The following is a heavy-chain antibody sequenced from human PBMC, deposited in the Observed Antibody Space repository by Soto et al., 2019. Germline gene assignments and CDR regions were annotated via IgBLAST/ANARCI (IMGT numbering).Heavy chain of an antibody. J-gene: IGHJ4*02. V-gene: IGHV3-30*18. D-gene: IGHD3-22*01. CDR3: GKVSTSYYDSTFDY. Sequence: QVQLVESGGGVVQPGRSLRLSCAASGFTFSSYGMHWVRQAPGKGLEWVAIISYDGNYKYYADSVMGRFTISRDNSKNPLYLQMNTLRAEGTGVYYCGKVSTSYYDSTFDYWGQGTLVTFSS. CDR2: ISYDGNYK. CDR1: GFTFSSYG.